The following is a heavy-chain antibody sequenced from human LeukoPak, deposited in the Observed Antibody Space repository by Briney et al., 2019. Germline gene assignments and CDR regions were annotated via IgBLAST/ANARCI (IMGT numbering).Heavy chain of an antibody. D-gene: IGHD3-10*01. V-gene: IGHV1-18*01. CDR3: ARDLGEYYYGSGSLYYFDC. CDR1: GYTFASYG. Sequence: ASVRVSCKASGYTFASYGISWVRQAPGQGLEWMGWISAYNGNTNYAQKLQGRVTMTTDTSTSTAYMELRSLRSDDTAVYYCARDLGEYYYGSGSLYYFDCWGQGTLVTVSS. CDR2: ISAYNGNT. J-gene: IGHJ4*02.